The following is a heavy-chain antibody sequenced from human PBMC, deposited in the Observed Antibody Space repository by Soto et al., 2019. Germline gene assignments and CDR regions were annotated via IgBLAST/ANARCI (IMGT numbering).Heavy chain of an antibody. CDR2: ISVTGYST. V-gene: IGHV3-23*01. J-gene: IGHJ4*02. Sequence: QLLESGGDLVQPGGSLTLSCEVSGVTFSIYAMSWVRQAPGKGLEWVAGISVTGYSTFYADFVEGRFTISRDNSKNTLALHMSSLRADDTATYYCVRDRDRAYCFDYWGPGTPVTVSS. CDR1: GVTFSIYA. CDR3: VRDRDRAYCFDY.